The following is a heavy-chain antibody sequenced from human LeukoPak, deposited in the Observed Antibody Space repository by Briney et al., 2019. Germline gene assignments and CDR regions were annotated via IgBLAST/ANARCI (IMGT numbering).Heavy chain of an antibody. CDR3: AKEILEWRSWFDP. J-gene: IGHJ5*02. CDR1: GFTFGSYG. V-gene: IGHV3-30*18. D-gene: IGHD3-3*01. Sequence: PGGSLRLSCAASGFTFGSYGMHWVRQAPGKGLEWVAVISYDGGNKYYADSVKGRFTISRDNSKNTLYLQMNSLRAEDTAVYYCAKEILEWRSWFDPWGQGTLVTVSS. CDR2: ISYDGGNK.